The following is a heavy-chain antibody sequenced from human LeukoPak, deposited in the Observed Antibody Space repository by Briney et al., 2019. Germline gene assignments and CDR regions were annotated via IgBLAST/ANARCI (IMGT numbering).Heavy chain of an antibody. Sequence: PSETLSLTCVVSGYSISSGYYWGWIRQPPGKWLEWIGSIYHSGSTYYNPSLKSRVTISVDTSKNQFSLKLSSVIAADTAVYYCARVLAVAGVDYWGQGTLVTVSS. V-gene: IGHV4-38-2*01. D-gene: IGHD6-19*01. CDR1: GYSISSGYY. CDR2: IYHSGST. CDR3: ARVLAVAGVDY. J-gene: IGHJ4*02.